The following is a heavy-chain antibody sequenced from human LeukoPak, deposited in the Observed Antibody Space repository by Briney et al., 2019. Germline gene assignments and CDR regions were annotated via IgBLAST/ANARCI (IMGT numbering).Heavy chain of an antibody. J-gene: IGHJ4*02. CDR1: GLTFSSYA. Sequence: PGGSLRLSCAASGLTFSSYAMSWVRQAPGKGLEWVSAISGSGGGTYYADSVKGRFTISRDNSKNTLYLQMNSLRAEDTAVYYCAKDLDSSGYYFDYWGQGTLVTVSS. D-gene: IGHD3-22*01. CDR2: ISGSGGGT. CDR3: AKDLDSSGYYFDY. V-gene: IGHV3-23*01.